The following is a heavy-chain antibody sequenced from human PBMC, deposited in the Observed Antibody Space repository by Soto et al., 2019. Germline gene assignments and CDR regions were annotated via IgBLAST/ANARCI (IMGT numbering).Heavy chain of an antibody. D-gene: IGHD3-9*01. CDR2: IYYSGST. CDR1: GGSISSGGYY. V-gene: IGHV4-31*03. Sequence: QVQLRESGPRLVKPSQTLSLTCTVSGGSISSGGYYWSWIRQHPGKGLEWIGYIYYSGSTYYNPSLRSRVKISVDMSKNQFTLNLSSVTAADTAVYHCARVGDVLDAIWYWGQGTLVTVSS. CDR3: ARVGDVLDAIWY. J-gene: IGHJ4*02.